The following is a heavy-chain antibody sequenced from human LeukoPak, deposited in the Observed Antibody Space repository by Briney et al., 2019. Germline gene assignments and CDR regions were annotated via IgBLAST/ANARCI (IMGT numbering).Heavy chain of an antibody. CDR2: ISAYNGNT. J-gene: IGHJ3*02. D-gene: IGHD1-1*01. Sequence: GASVKVSCKASGYTFTSYGISWVRQAPGQGLEWMGWISAYNGNTNYAQKFQGRVTITADESTSTAYMELSSLRSEDTAVYYCARERVRSWNDREAFDIWGQGTMVTVSS. CDR3: ARERVRSWNDREAFDI. CDR1: GYTFTSYG. V-gene: IGHV1-18*01.